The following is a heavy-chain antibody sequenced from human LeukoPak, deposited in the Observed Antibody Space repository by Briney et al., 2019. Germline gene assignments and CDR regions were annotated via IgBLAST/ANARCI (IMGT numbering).Heavy chain of an antibody. V-gene: IGHV3-7*04. Sequence: PGGSLRLSCAASGFTFSIYAMNWVRQAPGKGLEWIANIHQDGNEKYYVDSVKGRFTISRDNAKKSLYLQMTSLRVEDTAVYYCARGDDSSGDYWGQGTLITVSS. CDR1: GFTFSIYA. D-gene: IGHD1-1*01. J-gene: IGHJ4*02. CDR3: ARGDDSSGDY. CDR2: IHQDGNEK.